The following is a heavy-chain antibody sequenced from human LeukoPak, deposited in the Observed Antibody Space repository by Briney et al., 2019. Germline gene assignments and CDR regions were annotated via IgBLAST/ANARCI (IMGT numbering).Heavy chain of an antibody. J-gene: IGHJ6*02. V-gene: IGHV4-59*01. D-gene: IGHD2-21*02. Sequence: SETLSLTCTVSGGSISSYYWSWIRQPPGQGLEWIGYIYFTGSTSYNPSLKSRVTISVDTSKNQFSLMLSSVTAADTAVYYCAKNWLSGHDFYVLGVWGQGTTVTVPS. CDR3: AKNWLSGHDFYVLGV. CDR2: IYFTGST. CDR1: GGSISSYY.